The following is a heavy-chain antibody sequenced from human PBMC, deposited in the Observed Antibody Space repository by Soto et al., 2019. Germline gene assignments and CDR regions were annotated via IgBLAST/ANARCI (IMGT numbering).Heavy chain of an antibody. D-gene: IGHD6-6*01. V-gene: IGHV3-9*01. CDR1: GFSFDNYA. CDR3: AKVGARRDYYYGMDV. J-gene: IGHJ6*02. CDR2: ISWVSGSI. Sequence: LRLSCAASGFSFDNYAMHWVRQAPGRGLEWVSSISWVSGSIGYADSVKGRFTISRDNAKNSLYLQMNSLRAEDTALYYCAKVGARRDYYYGMDVWGQGTTVTVSS.